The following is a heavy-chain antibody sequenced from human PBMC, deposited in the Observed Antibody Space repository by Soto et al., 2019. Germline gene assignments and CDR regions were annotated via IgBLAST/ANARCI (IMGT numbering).Heavy chain of an antibody. D-gene: IGHD4-17*01. Sequence: SETLSLTCTVSGGSISSYYWSWIRQPPGKGLEWIGYIYYSGSTNYNPSLKSRVTISVDTSKNQFSLKLSSVTAADTAVYYCARDLGLGDYGAFDIWGQGTMVTVSS. CDR3: ARDLGLGDYGAFDI. CDR2: IYYSGST. CDR1: GGSISSYY. V-gene: IGHV4-59*01. J-gene: IGHJ3*02.